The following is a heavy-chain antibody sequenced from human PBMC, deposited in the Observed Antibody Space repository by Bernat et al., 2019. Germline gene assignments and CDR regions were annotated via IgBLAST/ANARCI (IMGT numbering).Heavy chain of an antibody. Sequence: EVHLVETGGGLIQPGGSLRLSCAASGFTVSNYMTWVRQGSGKGLEWVSVIYSAGSTYYAESVRGRFTIATNISKKPLYLQMIGLRAADTSVYFCARGGGDHYYYGMDVWGQGTTVTVSS. CDR3: ARGGGDHYYYGMDV. D-gene: IGHD3-16*01. CDR1: GFTVSNY. J-gene: IGHJ6*02. CDR2: IYSAGST. V-gene: IGHV3-53*02.